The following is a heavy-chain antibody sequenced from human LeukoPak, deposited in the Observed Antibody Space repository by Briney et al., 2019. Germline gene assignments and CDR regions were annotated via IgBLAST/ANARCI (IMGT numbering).Heavy chain of an antibody. CDR3: VRSPTYYNMDV. J-gene: IGHJ6*03. CDR1: GFTFSNYV. Sequence: GSLILSCAASGFTFSNYVIHWVLQAPGKGLEWLAVISYDGTNKYYADSVKGRFTISRDHSQSTVDLQMNTLRGADTAVYYCVRSPTYYNMDVWGKGTTVTVSS. CDR2: ISYDGTNK. V-gene: IGHV3-30-3*01.